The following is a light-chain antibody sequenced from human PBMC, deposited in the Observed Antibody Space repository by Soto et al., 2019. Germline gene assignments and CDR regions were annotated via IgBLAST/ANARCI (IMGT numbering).Light chain of an antibody. Sequence: QSVLTQPPSASGTPGQRVTISCSGSSSNIGSNTVNWYQQLPGTAPKLLIYSNTQRPSGVPDRFSGSKSGTSASLAISGLQSEDEADYYCAAWADSMNGWVFGGGTKLTVL. CDR3: AAWADSMNGWV. CDR2: SNT. CDR1: SSNIGSNT. V-gene: IGLV1-44*01. J-gene: IGLJ3*02.